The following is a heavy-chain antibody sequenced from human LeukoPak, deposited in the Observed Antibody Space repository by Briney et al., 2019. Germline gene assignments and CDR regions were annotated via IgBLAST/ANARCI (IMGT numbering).Heavy chain of an antibody. J-gene: IGHJ4*02. CDR2: IRSTGDT. Sequence: PGGSLRLSCATSGFSFSENAPSWFRQAPGKGLEWVSDIRSTGDTYYAESVKGRFTISRDNSKNTLYLQMNSLRADDTALYYASGHGSSSYWGQGTLVTVSS. D-gene: IGHD6-13*01. CDR1: GFSFSENA. V-gene: IGHV3-23*01. CDR3: SGHGSSSY.